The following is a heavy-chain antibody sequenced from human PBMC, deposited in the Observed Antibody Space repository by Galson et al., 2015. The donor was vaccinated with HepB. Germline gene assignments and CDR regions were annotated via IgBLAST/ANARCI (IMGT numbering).Heavy chain of an antibody. V-gene: IGHV3-23*01. J-gene: IGHJ4*02. D-gene: IGHD1-26*01. Sequence: SLRLSCAASGFTVSSNYMSWVRQAPGKGLEWVSAISGSGGSTYYADSVKGRFTISRDNSKNTLYLQMNSLRAEDTAVYYCAKDRGSYYFDYWGQGTLVTVSS. CDR1: GFTVSSNY. CDR2: ISGSGGST. CDR3: AKDRGSYYFDY.